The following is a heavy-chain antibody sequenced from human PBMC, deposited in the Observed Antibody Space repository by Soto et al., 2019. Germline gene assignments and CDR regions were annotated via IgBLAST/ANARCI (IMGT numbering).Heavy chain of an antibody. V-gene: IGHV3-23*01. J-gene: IGHJ4*02. CDR3: ARRGSGGDYDY. D-gene: IGHD1-26*01. CDR1: GFTFSSYA. Sequence: EVQLLESGGGLVQPGGSLRLSCAASGFTFSSYAMSWVRQAPGKGLERVSVISGSGGSTYYAATVKGRFTISRDNAKNTLNLQMNSLRAEDTAVYYCARRGSGGDYDYWGQGTLVTVSS. CDR2: ISGSGGST.